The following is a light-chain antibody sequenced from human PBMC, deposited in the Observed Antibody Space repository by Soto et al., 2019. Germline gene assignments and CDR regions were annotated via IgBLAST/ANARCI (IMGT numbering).Light chain of an antibody. V-gene: IGLV1-40*01. Sequence: QSVLTQPPSVSGAPGQRVTISCTGSSSNIGAGYNVHWYQQLPGTAPKLLIYGNSNRPSGVPDRFSGSKSGTSASLAITGLQAEDEADYYCHSYDSSLSGLVFGGGTKHTVL. CDR2: GNS. CDR1: SSNIGAGYN. CDR3: HSYDSSLSGLV. J-gene: IGLJ3*02.